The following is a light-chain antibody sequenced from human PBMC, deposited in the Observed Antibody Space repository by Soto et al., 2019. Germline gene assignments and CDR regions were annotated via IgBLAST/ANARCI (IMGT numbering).Light chain of an antibody. CDR2: LGS. J-gene: IGKJ1*01. V-gene: IGKV2-28*01. CDR3: MQALQTPWT. CDR1: QSLLHRNGYNY. Sequence: DIGRTQSPLSLPVTPGEPASISCRSSQSLLHRNGYNYLDWYLQKPGQSPQLLIYLGSNWASGVPDRFSGSGSGTDFTLKISRVEAEDVGVYYCMQALQTPWTFGQGTKVEIK.